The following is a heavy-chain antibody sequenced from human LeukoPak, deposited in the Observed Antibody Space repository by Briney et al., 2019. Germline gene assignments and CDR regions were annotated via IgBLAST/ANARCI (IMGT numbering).Heavy chain of an antibody. CDR3: AKVGLGDCSSTSCLYYFDY. CDR1: GFTFSNYA. CDR2: ISASDST. Sequence: GGSLRLSCAASGFTFSNYAMSWVRQAPGKGLEWVSTISASDSTYYADSVKGRFTISRDNSKNTLYLQMKSLRAEDTAVYYCAKVGLGDCSSTSCLYYFDYWGQGTLVTASS. V-gene: IGHV3-23*01. D-gene: IGHD2-2*01. J-gene: IGHJ4*02.